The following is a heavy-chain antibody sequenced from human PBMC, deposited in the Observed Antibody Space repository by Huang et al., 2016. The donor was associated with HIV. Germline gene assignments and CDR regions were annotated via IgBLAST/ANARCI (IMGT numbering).Heavy chain of an antibody. Sequence: QVQLVQSGAEVKKPGTLVKVSCNTSGYTFSSHALHLLRQAPGQRPEWMGWINGGNGDKKYSQKFQGRVTITSDTSANIGYMELNSLLSEDTAVYYCARDPLDIRRHFDFWGQGSLVTVSS. CDR3: ARDPLDIRRHFDF. CDR2: INGGNGDK. CDR1: GYTFSSHA. J-gene: IGHJ4*02. V-gene: IGHV1-3*01. D-gene: IGHD3-3*01.